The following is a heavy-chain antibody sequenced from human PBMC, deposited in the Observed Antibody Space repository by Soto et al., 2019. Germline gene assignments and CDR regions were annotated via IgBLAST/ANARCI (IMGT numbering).Heavy chain of an antibody. D-gene: IGHD3-9*01. Sequence: QVQLVESGGGVVQPGRSLRLSCAASGFTFSSYAMHWVRQAPGKGLEWVAVISHDGSNKYSADSVKGRFTISRDNSKNTLYLQMNSLRAEDTAVYYCARGPDILNGYFYHYGIDVW. CDR1: GFTFSSYA. V-gene: IGHV3-30-3*01. CDR2: ISHDGSNK. J-gene: IGHJ6*01. CDR3: ARGPDILNGYFYHYGIDV.